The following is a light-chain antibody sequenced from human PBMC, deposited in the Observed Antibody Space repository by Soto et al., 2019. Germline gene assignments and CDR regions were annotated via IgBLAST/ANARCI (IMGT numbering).Light chain of an antibody. V-gene: IGLV2-14*01. Sequence: QSALTQPASVSGSPGQSVTITFTGTSSNVGTYNYVSWYQQHPGKAPKLMIYEVSNRPSGVSSRFSGSKSGNTASLTISGLQAEDEADYYCNSYTPSTNLEVLFGGGTQLTVL. J-gene: IGLJ3*02. CDR2: EVS. CDR3: NSYTPSTNLEVL. CDR1: SSNVGTYNY.